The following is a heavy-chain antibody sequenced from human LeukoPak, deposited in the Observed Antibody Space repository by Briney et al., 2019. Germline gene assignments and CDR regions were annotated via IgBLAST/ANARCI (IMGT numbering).Heavy chain of an antibody. Sequence: SETLSLTCTVSGGSISSYYWGWIRQPPGKGLEWIGSIYYSGSTYYNPSLKSRVTISVDTSKNQFSLKLSSVTAADTAVYYCARQRSNYDFWSGFHYGMDVWGQGTTVTVSS. CDR2: IYYSGST. CDR3: ARQRSNYDFWSGFHYGMDV. D-gene: IGHD3-3*01. V-gene: IGHV4-39*01. CDR1: GGSISSYY. J-gene: IGHJ6*02.